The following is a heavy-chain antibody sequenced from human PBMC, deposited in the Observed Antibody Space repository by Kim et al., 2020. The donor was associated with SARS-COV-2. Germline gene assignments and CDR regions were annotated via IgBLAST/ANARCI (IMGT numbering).Heavy chain of an antibody. V-gene: IGHV1-69*04. CDR1: GGTFDTFG. D-gene: IGHD4-4*01. J-gene: IGHJ6*02. Sequence: SVKVSCNASGGTFDTFGINWVRQAPGQGLEWMGRIIPLLHKSNYAPKFQGRVTITADKSTTAVFLELNSLTSEDTAAYFCAGGRTVTTSERGHYYGMDVWGQGTTVTVSS. CDR3: AGGRTVTTSERGHYYGMDV. CDR2: IIPLLHKS.